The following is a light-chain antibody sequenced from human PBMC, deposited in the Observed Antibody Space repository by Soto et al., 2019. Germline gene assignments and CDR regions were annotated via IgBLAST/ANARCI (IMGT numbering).Light chain of an antibody. CDR2: EVI. Sequence: QSVLTQPASVSGSPGQSITISCTATSSDVGAYDYVSWYQQYPGKAPKLMIYEVINRPSGVSNRFSGSKSGNTASLIISGLQAEEEADYYCSSYTSSITLVFGGGTKVTVL. J-gene: IGLJ2*01. CDR3: SSYTSSITLV. V-gene: IGLV2-14*01. CDR1: SSDVGAYDY.